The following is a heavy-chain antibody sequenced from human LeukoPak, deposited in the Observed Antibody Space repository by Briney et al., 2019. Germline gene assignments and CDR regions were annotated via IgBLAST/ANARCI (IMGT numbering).Heavy chain of an antibody. CDR1: GFTFSSYG. J-gene: IGHJ2*01. V-gene: IGHV3-23*01. CDR2: IIRKGAGT. Sequence: PGGSLRLSCAASGFTFSSYGMNWVRQAPGKGLEWVSRIIRKGAGTYYADSVKGRFTTSRDNSKYTLYLQMNSLRAEDTAVYYCARAQANTWYFDLWGRGARVTVSS. CDR3: ARAQANTWYFDL.